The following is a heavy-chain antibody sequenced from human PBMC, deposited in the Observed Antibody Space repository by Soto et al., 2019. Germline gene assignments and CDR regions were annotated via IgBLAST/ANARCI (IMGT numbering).Heavy chain of an antibody. CDR2: ISGSGGST. CDR3: AKENGYSSSWFEFDY. J-gene: IGHJ4*02. Sequence: EVQLLESGGGLVQPGGSLRLSCAASGFTFSSYAMSWVRQAPGKGLEWVSAISGSGGSTYYADSVKGRFTISRDNSKNSLYLQMNSRRAEDTAVYYCAKENGYSSSWFEFDYWGQGALVTVSS. D-gene: IGHD6-13*01. V-gene: IGHV3-23*01. CDR1: GFTFSSYA.